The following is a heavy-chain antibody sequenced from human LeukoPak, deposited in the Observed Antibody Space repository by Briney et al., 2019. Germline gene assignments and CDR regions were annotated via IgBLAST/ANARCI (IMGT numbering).Heavy chain of an antibody. J-gene: IGHJ4*02. D-gene: IGHD4-23*01. V-gene: IGHV3-43D*03. CDR1: GFTFDDYA. CDR3: AKDTVDYGGNALDY. CDR2: ISWDGGST. Sequence: GGSLRLSCAASGFTFDDYAMHWVRQAPGKGLEWVSLISWDGGSTYYADSVKGRFTISRDNSKNSLYLQMNSLRAEDTALYYCAKDTVDYGGNALDYWGQGTLVTVSS.